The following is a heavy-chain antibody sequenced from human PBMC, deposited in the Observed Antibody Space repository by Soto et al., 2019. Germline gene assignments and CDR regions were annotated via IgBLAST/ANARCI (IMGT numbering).Heavy chain of an antibody. CDR3: ARLVGDYGDYYYYYGMDV. V-gene: IGHV1-69*13. CDR2: IIPIFGTA. J-gene: IGHJ6*02. Sequence: GASVKVSCKASGGTFSSYAISWVRQAPGQGLEWMGGIIPIFGTANYAQKFQGRVTITADESTSTAYMELGSLRSEDTAVYYCARLVGDYGDYYYYYGMDVWGQGTTVTVSS. CDR1: GGTFSSYA. D-gene: IGHD4-17*01.